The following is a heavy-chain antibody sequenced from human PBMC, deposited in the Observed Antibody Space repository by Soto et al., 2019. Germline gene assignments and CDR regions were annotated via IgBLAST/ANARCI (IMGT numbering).Heavy chain of an antibody. J-gene: IGHJ4*02. Sequence: QVQLVQSGAEVKKPGASVKVSCKASGYTFTSYAMHWVRQAPGQRLEWMGWINAGNGNTKDSQKFXGXVXIXXDTAASTAYMELSSLRSEDTAVYYCARVLGGWPDYWGQGTLVTVSS. CDR2: INAGNGNT. V-gene: IGHV1-3*01. D-gene: IGHD2-15*01. CDR1: GYTFTSYA. CDR3: ARVLGGWPDY.